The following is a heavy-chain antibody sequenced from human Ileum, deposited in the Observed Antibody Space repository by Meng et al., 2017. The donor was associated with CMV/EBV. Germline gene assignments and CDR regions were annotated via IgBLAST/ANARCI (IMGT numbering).Heavy chain of an antibody. V-gene: IGHV3-48*03. D-gene: IGHD3-3*01. J-gene: IGHJ6*02. CDR1: RFTLSNHD. Sequence: GESLKISCASSRFTLSNHDINWVRQAPGKGLEWLSHINRGDSVIFYADSVKGRFTISRDIAKNSLYLQMNSLRGEDTAVYYCTKDQGISGFTMDVWGQGTTVTVSS. CDR3: TKDQGISGFTMDV. CDR2: INRGDSVI.